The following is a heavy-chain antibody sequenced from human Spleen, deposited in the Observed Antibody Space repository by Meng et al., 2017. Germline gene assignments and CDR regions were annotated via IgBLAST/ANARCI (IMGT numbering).Heavy chain of an antibody. D-gene: IGHD2-21*01. Sequence: QVQLQESGPGLVKPSGTLSLTGAVSGDSISSRDWWSWVRQPPGKGLEWIGEISQGSGRTNYNPSLKSRVTISLDKSKNQFSLNVNSVTAADTAVYYCVRNEGYSFGAWGQGTLVTVSS. CDR1: GDSISSRDW. CDR3: VRNEGYSFGA. V-gene: IGHV4-4*02. J-gene: IGHJ5*02. CDR2: ISQGSGRT.